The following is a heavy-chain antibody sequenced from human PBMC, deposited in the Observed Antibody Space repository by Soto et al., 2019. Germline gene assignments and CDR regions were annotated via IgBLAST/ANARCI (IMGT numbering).Heavy chain of an antibody. CDR2: IGGRGNSA. V-gene: IGHV3-23*01. Sequence: GGSLRLSCAASGFIFTNYAMNWVRQAPGKGLEWVSVIGGRGNSAYYADSVQGRFTISRDNSKNTLSLQMSSLTADDTAIYYCVGDGRGCFDFWGRGTMVTVSS. CDR3: VGDGRGCFDF. CDR1: GFIFTNYA. D-gene: IGHD6-19*01. J-gene: IGHJ3*01.